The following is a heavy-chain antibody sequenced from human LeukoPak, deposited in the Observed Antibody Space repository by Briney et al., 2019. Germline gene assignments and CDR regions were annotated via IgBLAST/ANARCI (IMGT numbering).Heavy chain of an antibody. CDR1: GCTFTGYY. V-gene: IGHV1-2*04. D-gene: IGHD3-9*01. CDR2: INPNSGGT. Sequence: GASVKVSCKASGCTFTGYYMHWVRQAPGQGLEWMGWINPNSGGTNYAQKFQGWVTMTRDTSISTAYMELSRLRSDDTAVYYCARDLTYYDILTGYPSPGDYWGQGTLVTVTS. CDR3: ARDLTYYDILTGYPSPGDY. J-gene: IGHJ4*02.